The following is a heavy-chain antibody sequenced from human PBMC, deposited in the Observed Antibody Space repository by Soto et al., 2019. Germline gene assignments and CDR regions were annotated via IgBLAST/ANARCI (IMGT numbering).Heavy chain of an antibody. CDR1: GGSISSYY. CDR3: ARAPTWTNNWFDP. J-gene: IGHJ5*02. D-gene: IGHD3-3*01. Sequence: SETLSLTCTVSGGSISSYYWSWIRQPPGKGLEWIGYTHYSGSTNYNPSLKSRVTISVDTSKNQFSLKLSSVTAADTAVYYCARAPTWTNNWFDPRGQGTPVTAPQ. CDR2: THYSGST. V-gene: IGHV4-59*08.